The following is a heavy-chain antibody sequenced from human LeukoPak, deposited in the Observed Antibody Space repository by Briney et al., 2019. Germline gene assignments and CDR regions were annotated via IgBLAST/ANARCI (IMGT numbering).Heavy chain of an antibody. D-gene: IGHD6-13*01. Sequence: ASVKVSCKASGYTFTGYYMHWVRQAPGQGLEWMGWINPNSGGTNYAQKFQGRVTMTRDTSISTAYMELSGLRSDDTAVHYCARDQGSSPVDNWFDPWGQGTLVTVSS. V-gene: IGHV1-2*02. J-gene: IGHJ5*02. CDR1: GYTFTGYY. CDR3: ARDQGSSPVDNWFDP. CDR2: INPNSGGT.